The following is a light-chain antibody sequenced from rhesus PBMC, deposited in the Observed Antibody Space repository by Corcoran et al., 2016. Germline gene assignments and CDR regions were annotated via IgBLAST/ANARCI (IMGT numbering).Light chain of an antibody. V-gene: IGKV1-69*01. CDR2: RAS. CDR1: QAISNW. Sequence: DIQMTQSPSSLSASVGDRVTISCRASQAISNWLAWYQQKPGKAPKLLIYRASNLDAGVPSRFTGSGSGTDFTLTISSLQPEYIASYYCQQHDTFPYSFGQGTKLEIK. CDR3: QQHDTFPYS. J-gene: IGKJ2*01.